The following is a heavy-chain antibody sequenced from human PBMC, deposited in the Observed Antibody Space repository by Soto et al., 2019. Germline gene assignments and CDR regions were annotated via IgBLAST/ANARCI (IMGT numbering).Heavy chain of an antibody. D-gene: IGHD3-22*01. Sequence: PSENLSHTWSINSGAIGGHSWTWIRQSPGKGLEWIGDINHSGRVNYSPSLKSRVTISLDTSKNQFSLTLSAVTAADTAMYYCSTRSYDTNAHSECDP. V-gene: IGHV4-34*01. J-gene: IGHJ5*02. CDR3: STRSYDTNAHSECDP. CDR2: INHSGRV. CDR1: SGAIGGHS.